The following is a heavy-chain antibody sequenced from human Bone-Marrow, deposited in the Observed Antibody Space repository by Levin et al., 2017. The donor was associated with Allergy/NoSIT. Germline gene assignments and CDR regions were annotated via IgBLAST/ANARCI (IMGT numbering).Heavy chain of an antibody. D-gene: IGHD6-19*01. CDR1: GFDFSSYS. CDR3: ARDREYSSGWHGLGYYYYAMDV. Sequence: LSLTCAASGFDFSSYSMYWVRQVPGKGLVWVSRINSDGSITRYADSVKGRFTISTDNAKNTLYLQINSLRAEDTAVYYCARDREYSSGWHGLGYYYYAMDVWGLGTTVTGS. J-gene: IGHJ6*02. CDR2: INSDGSIT. V-gene: IGHV3-74*01.